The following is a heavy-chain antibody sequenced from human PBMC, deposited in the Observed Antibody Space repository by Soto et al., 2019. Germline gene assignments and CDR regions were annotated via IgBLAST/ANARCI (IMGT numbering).Heavy chain of an antibody. CDR2: IHAGNGNT. CDR1: GYTFTTYS. CDR3: ARAACSSTSCYNYYAYGMDV. J-gene: IGHJ6*02. V-gene: IGHV1-3*01. D-gene: IGHD2-2*01. Sequence: QVQLVQSGPEMKKPGASVKLSGKASGYTFTTYSMHWVRQAPGQRLEWMGWIHAGNGNTEHSQKFQGRVTITRDTSASTAYLELGSLRSEDTAVYYCARAACSSTSCYNYYAYGMDVWGQGTAVTVS.